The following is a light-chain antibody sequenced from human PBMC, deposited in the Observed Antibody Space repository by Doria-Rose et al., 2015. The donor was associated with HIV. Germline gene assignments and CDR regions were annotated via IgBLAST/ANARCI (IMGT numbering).Light chain of an antibody. CDR2: EVT. CDR3: SAYGGDNNVL. V-gene: IGLV2-8*01. J-gene: IGLJ2*01. Sequence: SASGSPGQSVTISCTGTSSDVYDYTYFSWYQQHPGKAPKLIIYEVTKRPSGVPDRFSASKSGNTASLTVSGLQAEDEAAYYCSAYGGDNNVLFGGGTKLTVL. CDR1: SSDVYDYTY.